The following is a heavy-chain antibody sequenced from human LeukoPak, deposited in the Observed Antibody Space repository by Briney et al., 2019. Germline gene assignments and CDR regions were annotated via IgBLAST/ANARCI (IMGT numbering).Heavy chain of an antibody. V-gene: IGHV3-33*01. CDR3: ARGLDSTSIDY. CDR1: GFTFSSYG. J-gene: IGHJ4*02. Sequence: GGSLRLSCAASGFTFSSYGMHWVRQAPGKGLEWVAVIWYDGSNKYYADSVKGRFTISRDNSKNTLYLQMNSLRAEDMAVYYCARGLDSTSIDYWGQGTLVTVSS. D-gene: IGHD2/OR15-2a*01. CDR2: IWYDGSNK.